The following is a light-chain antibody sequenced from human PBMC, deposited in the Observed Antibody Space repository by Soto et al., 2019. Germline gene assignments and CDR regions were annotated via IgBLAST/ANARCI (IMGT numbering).Light chain of an antibody. Sequence: QSVLTQPASMSGSPGQSITITCTGTSSDVGAYDYVSWYQHHPGKVPRLIIYEVTKRPSGVSHRFSGSKSGNTASLTISGLQAEDEADYYCSSFTNTITRYAFGTGTKLTVL. V-gene: IGLV2-14*01. CDR3: SSFTNTITRYA. J-gene: IGLJ1*01. CDR1: SSDVGAYDY. CDR2: EVT.